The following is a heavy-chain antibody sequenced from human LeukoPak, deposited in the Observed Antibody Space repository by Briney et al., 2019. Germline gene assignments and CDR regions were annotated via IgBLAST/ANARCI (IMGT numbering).Heavy chain of an antibody. CDR1: GYTFTGYY. CDR2: INPNSGGT. Sequence: ASVKVSCKASGYTFTGYYMHWVRQAPGQGLEWMGWINPNSGGTNYAQKFQGRVTMTRDTSISTAYMELSRLRSDDTAVYYCARDLLEGYCSSTSCYGLGMDVWGQGTTVTVSS. CDR3: ARDLLEGYCSSTSCYGLGMDV. V-gene: IGHV1-2*02. D-gene: IGHD2-2*01. J-gene: IGHJ6*02.